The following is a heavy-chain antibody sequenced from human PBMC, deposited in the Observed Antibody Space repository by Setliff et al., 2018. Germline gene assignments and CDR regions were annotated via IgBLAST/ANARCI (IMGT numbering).Heavy chain of an antibody. D-gene: IGHD4-17*01. CDR3: ARDRAGDYSFDY. CDR1: GYTFTSYT. CDR2: INAGSGNT. Sequence: ASVKVSCKASGYTFTSYTIHWVRQAPGQRLEWMGWINAGSGNTKYSQKFQGRVTITRDTSASTAYMELTSLRSEDTAVYYCARDRAGDYSFDYWGQGTLVTVFS. V-gene: IGHV1-3*01. J-gene: IGHJ4*02.